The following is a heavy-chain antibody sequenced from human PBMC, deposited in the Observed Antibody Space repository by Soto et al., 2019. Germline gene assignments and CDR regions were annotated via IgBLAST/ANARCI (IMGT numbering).Heavy chain of an antibody. J-gene: IGHJ4*02. CDR2: IYSGGST. V-gene: IGHV3-66*01. CDR1: GFTVSSNY. CDR3: ARDWRIGSYYYFDY. D-gene: IGHD1-26*01. Sequence: GGSLRLSCAASGFTVSSNYMSWVRQAPGKGLEWVSVIYSGGSTYYADSVKGRFTISRDNSKNTLYLQMNSLRAEDTAVYYCARDWRIGSYYYFDYWCQGTLVTVSS.